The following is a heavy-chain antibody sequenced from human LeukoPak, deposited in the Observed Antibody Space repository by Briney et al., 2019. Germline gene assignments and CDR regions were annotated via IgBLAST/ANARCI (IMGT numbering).Heavy chain of an antibody. D-gene: IGHD1-1*01. CDR3: ARQQETRTGPFDP. CDR1: GGTFSSYA. V-gene: IGHV1-69*01. CDR2: IIPIFGTA. Sequence: SVKVSCKASGGTFSSYAISWVRQAPGQGLEWMGGIIPIFGTANYAQKFQGRVTITADESTSTAYMELSSLRSEDTAVYYCARQQETRTGPFDPWSQGTLVTVSS. J-gene: IGHJ5*02.